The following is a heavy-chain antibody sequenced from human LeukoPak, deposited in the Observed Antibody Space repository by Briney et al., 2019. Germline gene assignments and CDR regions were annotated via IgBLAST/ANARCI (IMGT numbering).Heavy chain of an antibody. D-gene: IGHD3-9*01. CDR1: GGSISSYY. CDR3: ARRHYEILSGYPS. V-gene: IGHV4-4*07. CDR2: ISTSGST. Sequence: PSETLSLTCTVSGGSISSYYWSWIRQPAGKGLESIGHISTSGSTNYNPSLKSRVTMSIDTSKNQFSLNLSSVTAADTAVYYCARRHYEILSGYPSWGQGILVTVSS. J-gene: IGHJ4*02.